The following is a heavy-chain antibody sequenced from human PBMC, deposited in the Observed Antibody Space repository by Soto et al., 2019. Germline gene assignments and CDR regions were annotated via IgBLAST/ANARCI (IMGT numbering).Heavy chain of an antibody. CDR1: GFTFSSYA. V-gene: IGHV3-64*01. CDR2: ISSNGGST. CDR3: ARGSEGITIFGVVVYYYYMYV. Sequence: PGGSLRLSCAASGFTFSSYAMHWVRQAPGKGLEYVSAISSNGGSTYYANSVKGRFTISRDNSKNTLYLQMGSLRDEDMAVYYCARGSEGITIFGVVVYYYYMYVWGKGTTVTVSS. D-gene: IGHD3-3*01. J-gene: IGHJ6*03.